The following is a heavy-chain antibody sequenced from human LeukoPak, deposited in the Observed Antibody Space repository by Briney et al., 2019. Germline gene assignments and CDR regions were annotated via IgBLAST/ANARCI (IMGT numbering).Heavy chain of an antibody. CDR1: GASISSGSYY. CDR2: IYTSGST. V-gene: IGHV4-61*09. CDR3: ARVFGYGDYVHFDY. D-gene: IGHD4-17*01. Sequence: SETLSLTCTVSGASISSGSYYWSWIRQPAGKGLEWIGHIYTSGSTNFNPSLKSRVTISVDTSKNQFSLKLSSVTAADTAVYYCARVFGYGDYVHFDYWGQGTLVTVSS. J-gene: IGHJ4*02.